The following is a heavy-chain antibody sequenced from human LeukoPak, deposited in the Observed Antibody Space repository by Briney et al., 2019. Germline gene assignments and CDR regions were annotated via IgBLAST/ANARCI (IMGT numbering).Heavy chain of an antibody. CDR3: ARDPRSYEFWSGYLDY. D-gene: IGHD3-3*01. Sequence: ASVKVSCKASGYTFTSYGISWVRQAPGQGLEWMGWISAYNGNTNYAQKLQGRVTMTTDTSTSTAYMELRSLRSDDTAVYYCARDPRSYEFWSGYLDYWGQGTLVTVSS. CDR1: GYTFTSYG. CDR2: ISAYNGNT. V-gene: IGHV1-18*01. J-gene: IGHJ4*02.